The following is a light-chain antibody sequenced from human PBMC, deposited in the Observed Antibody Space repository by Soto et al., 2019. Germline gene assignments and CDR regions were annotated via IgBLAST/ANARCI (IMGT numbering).Light chain of an antibody. V-gene: IGLV8-61*01. Sequence: VVTQEPSFSVSPGGTVTLTCGLSSGSVSTSYYPSWYQQTPGQAPRTLIYSTNTRSSGVPDRFSGSILGNKAALTITGAQADDESDYYCVLYMGSGSWVFGGGTKLTVL. J-gene: IGLJ3*02. CDR2: STN. CDR3: VLYMGSGSWV. CDR1: SGSVSTSYY.